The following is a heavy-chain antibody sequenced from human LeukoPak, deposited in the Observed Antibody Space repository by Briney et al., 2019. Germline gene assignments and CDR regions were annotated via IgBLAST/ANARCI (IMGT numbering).Heavy chain of an antibody. J-gene: IGHJ4*02. D-gene: IGHD3-16*01. CDR1: GFIFRNYR. CDR2: INQDGREK. CDR3: ATAFH. V-gene: IGHV3-7*03. Sequence: GSLRLSCAASGFIFRNYRMSWVRQAPGKGLEWVAIINQDGREKHYVDSVKGRFTISRDNAKDSLYLQMNSLRAEDTALYYCATAFHWGQGTLVTVSS.